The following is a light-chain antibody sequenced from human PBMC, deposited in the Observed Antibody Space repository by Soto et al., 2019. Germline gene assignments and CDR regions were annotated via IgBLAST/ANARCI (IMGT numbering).Light chain of an antibody. CDR3: QQYNTWPPIT. J-gene: IGKJ5*01. Sequence: EMVLTQSPATLSVSPGERATLSCRASQSVSSNLAWYQQKPGQAPRLLIFGASTRATGIPARFSGSGSGTEVTLTISSLQSEDFAVYYCQQYNTWPPITFGPGTRLDIK. CDR2: GAS. V-gene: IGKV3-15*01. CDR1: QSVSSN.